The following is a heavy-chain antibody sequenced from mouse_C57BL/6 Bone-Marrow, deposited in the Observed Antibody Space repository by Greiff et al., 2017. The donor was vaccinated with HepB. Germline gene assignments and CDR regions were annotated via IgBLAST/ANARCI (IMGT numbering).Heavy chain of an antibody. V-gene: IGHV5-17*01. D-gene: IGHD1-1*01. J-gene: IGHJ3*01. CDR1: GFTFSDYG. CDR3: ARPVLRQWGFAY. Sequence: EVKVVESGGGLVKPGGSLKLSCAASGFTFSDYGMHWVRQAPEKGLEWVAYISSGSSTIYYADTVKGRFTISRDNAKNTLFLQMTSLRSEDTAMYYCARPVLRQWGFAYWGQGTLVTVSA. CDR2: ISSGSSTI.